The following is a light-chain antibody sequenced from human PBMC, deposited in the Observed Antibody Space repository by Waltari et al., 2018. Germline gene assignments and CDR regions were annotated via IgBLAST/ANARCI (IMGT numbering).Light chain of an antibody. J-gene: IGKJ1*01. CDR2: AAS. V-gene: IGKV1-17*01. CDR3: LQHNSYPPT. CDR1: QNIGSS. Sequence: DIQMTQSPSSLSASVGDTVTITCRASQNIGSSLNWFQQNPGKAPKLLINAASSLESGCPSRFSGSGSGTEFTLTISSLQPEDFAVYYCLQHNSYPPTFGQGTKVEIK.